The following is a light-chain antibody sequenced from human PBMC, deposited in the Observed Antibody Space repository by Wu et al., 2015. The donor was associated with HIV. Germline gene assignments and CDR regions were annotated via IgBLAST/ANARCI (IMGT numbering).Light chain of an antibody. Sequence: IGLTQSPGALSLSPGETATLSCRPSQSVTGTYISWYQQSVGQAPRLLIYDAFSRPTGIPDRFSGSGSGTDFTLTISRLEPEDFAVYHCQQYGSSPWTFGQGTKVEIK. CDR1: QSVTGTY. CDR3: QQYGSSPWT. V-gene: IGKV3-20*01. J-gene: IGKJ1*01. CDR2: DAF.